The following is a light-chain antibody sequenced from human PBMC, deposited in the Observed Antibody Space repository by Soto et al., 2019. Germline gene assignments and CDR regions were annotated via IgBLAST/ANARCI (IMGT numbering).Light chain of an antibody. CDR1: QNLLHSNGIAY. V-gene: IGKV2-30*02. J-gene: IGKJ5*01. CDR3: MQGTHWPIT. CDR2: KVS. Sequence: VLTQPPLSLPVTPAEPPSISCTSSQNLLHSNGIAYFSWFQQRRGRSPRRLIYKVSNRDSGVPARFSGSGSGTDFALKISRVEAEDVGVYYCMQGTHWPITFGQGTRLEI.